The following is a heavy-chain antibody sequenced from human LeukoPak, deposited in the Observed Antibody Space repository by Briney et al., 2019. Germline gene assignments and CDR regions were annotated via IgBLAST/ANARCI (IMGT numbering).Heavy chain of an antibody. Sequence: ASVKVSCKASGGTFSSYAISWVRQAPGQGLEWMGGIIPIFGTANYAQKFQGRVTITADESTSTAYMELGSLRSEDTAVYYCARHRDQYYDGSGLSGGWGQGTLVTVSS. D-gene: IGHD3-22*01. J-gene: IGHJ4*02. CDR1: GGTFSSYA. CDR3: ARHRDQYYDGSGLSGG. V-gene: IGHV1-69*13. CDR2: IIPIFGTA.